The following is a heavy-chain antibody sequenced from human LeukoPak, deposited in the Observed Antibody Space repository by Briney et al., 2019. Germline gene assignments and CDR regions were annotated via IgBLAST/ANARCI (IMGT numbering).Heavy chain of an antibody. D-gene: IGHD5-24*01. Sequence: ASVKVSCKASGYSFTGYYMHWVRQAPGQGLEWMGWINPNSGVTNYVQNFQGRVTMTRDTSISTAYMELSRLKSDDTAVYYRARPSNHRELDYWGQGTLVTVSS. V-gene: IGHV1-2*02. CDR2: INPNSGVT. J-gene: IGHJ4*02. CDR1: GYSFTGYY. CDR3: ARPSNHRELDY.